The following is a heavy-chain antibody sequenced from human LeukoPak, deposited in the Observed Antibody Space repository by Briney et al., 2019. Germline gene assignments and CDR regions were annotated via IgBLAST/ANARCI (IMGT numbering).Heavy chain of an antibody. CDR3: ARDLNDAFDI. D-gene: IGHD3-9*01. V-gene: IGHV3-21*01. CDR2: ISSSSSYI. CDR1: GFTFSIYS. J-gene: IGHJ3*02. Sequence: PGGSLRLSCTASGFTFSIYSMNWVRQAPGMGLEWVSSISSSSSYIKYVDSVKGRFTISRDNAKNSLYLQMNSLRAEDTAMYYCARDLNDAFDIWGQGTMVTVSS.